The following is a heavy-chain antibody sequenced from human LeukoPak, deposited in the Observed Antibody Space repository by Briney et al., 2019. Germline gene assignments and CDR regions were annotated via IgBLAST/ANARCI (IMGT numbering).Heavy chain of an antibody. CDR1: RFSFSLYN. CDR3: ARVDWNYQVDY. V-gene: IGHV3-48*01. Sequence: PGGSLRLSCAASRFSFSLYNMNWVRQAPGKGLEWVSYISSTGSRIYYADSVKGRFTISRDDSKNTLYLQMNSLRAEDTAVYYCARVDWNYQVDYWGQGALVTVSS. D-gene: IGHD1-7*01. CDR2: ISSTGSRI. J-gene: IGHJ4*02.